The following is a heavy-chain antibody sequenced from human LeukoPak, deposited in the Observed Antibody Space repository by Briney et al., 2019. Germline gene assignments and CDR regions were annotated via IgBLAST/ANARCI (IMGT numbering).Heavy chain of an antibody. D-gene: IGHD6-13*01. CDR1: GGTFSSYA. CDR2: IIPIFGTA. V-gene: IGHV1-69*06. CDR3: ARAPAAAALNWFDP. J-gene: IGHJ5*02. Sequence: SVKVSCKASGGTFSSYAISWVRQAPGQGLEWMGGIIPIFGTANYAQKFQGRVTITADKSTSTAYMELSSLRSEDTAVYYCARAPAAAALNWFDPWGQGTLVTVSS.